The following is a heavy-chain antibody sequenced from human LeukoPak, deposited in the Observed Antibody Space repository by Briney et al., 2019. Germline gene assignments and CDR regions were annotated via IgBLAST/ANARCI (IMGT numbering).Heavy chain of an antibody. CDR3: ARDRAAAFFDY. J-gene: IGHJ4*02. Sequence: GGSLRLSCAASGFTFSDYWMHWVRHAPGKGLVWVSHINADEDRAAYADSVKGRFTISRDNAKNSLYLQMNSLRAEDTAVYYCARDRAAAFFDYWGQGTLVTVSS. CDR2: INADEDRA. V-gene: IGHV3-74*01. D-gene: IGHD6-13*01. CDR1: GFTFSDYW.